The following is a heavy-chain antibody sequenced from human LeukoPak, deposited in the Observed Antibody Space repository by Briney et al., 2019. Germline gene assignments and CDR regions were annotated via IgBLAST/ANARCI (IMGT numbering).Heavy chain of an antibody. CDR2: ISSSSSYI. CDR1: GFTFSSYS. Sequence: GGSLRLSCAASGFTFSSYSMTWVRQAPGKGLEWVSSISSSSSYIYYADSVKGRFTISRDNAKNSLYLQMNSLRAEDTAVYYCASDQSGSYSVFDYWGQGTLVTVSS. D-gene: IGHD1-26*01. CDR3: ASDQSGSYSVFDY. V-gene: IGHV3-21*01. J-gene: IGHJ4*02.